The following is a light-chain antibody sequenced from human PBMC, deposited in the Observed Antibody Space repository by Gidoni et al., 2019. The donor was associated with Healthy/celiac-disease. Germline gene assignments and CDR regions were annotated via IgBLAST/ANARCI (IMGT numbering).Light chain of an antibody. CDR1: QSVSSY. Sequence: EIVLTQSPATLSLSPGERANLSCRASQSVSSYLAWYQQKPGQAPRLLIYAASNRATGIPARFSGSGSGTDFTLTISSLEAEDFAVYSCQQRSNWPVFGQGTKLEIK. V-gene: IGKV3-11*01. J-gene: IGKJ2*01. CDR3: QQRSNWPV. CDR2: AAS.